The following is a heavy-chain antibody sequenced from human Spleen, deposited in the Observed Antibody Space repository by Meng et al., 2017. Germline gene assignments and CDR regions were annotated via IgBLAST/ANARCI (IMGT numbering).Heavy chain of an antibody. V-gene: IGHV3-74*01. Sequence: GGSLRLSCAASGFTFSNHWMHWVRQTPGEGLVWVSRINTDGSLISYADSVKGRFTISRDNAKNTLYLQMNSLRAEDTAVYYCADMPTTVTRQNYWGQGTLVTVSS. CDR2: INTDGSLI. D-gene: IGHD4-17*01. CDR3: ADMPTTVTRQNY. CDR1: GFTFSNHW. J-gene: IGHJ4*02.